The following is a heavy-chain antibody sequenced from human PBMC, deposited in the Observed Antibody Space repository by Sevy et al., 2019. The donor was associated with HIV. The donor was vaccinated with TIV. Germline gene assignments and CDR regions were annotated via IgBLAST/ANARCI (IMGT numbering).Heavy chain of an antibody. CDR2: IKQDGSEK. Sequence: GGSLRLSCAASGFTFSSYWMSWVRQAPGKGLEWVANIKQDGSEKYYVDSVKGRFTISRDNAKNSLYLQMNSLRAEDTAVYYCASDGYGSGKDGMDVWGQGTTVTVSS. D-gene: IGHD3-10*01. CDR1: GFTFSSYW. CDR3: ASDGYGSGKDGMDV. J-gene: IGHJ6*02. V-gene: IGHV3-7*01.